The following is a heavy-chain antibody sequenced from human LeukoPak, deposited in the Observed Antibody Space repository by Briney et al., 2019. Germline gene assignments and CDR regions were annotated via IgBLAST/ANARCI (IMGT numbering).Heavy chain of an antibody. D-gene: IGHD4-17*01. CDR2: IYWDDDK. CDR1: GFSLSTSGVG. J-gene: IGHJ1*01. V-gene: IGHV2-5*02. CDR3: AHLTTVTGLLAEYFQH. Sequence: SGPTLVKPTQTLMLTCTFSGFSLSTSGVGVGWIRQPPGKALEWLALIYWDDDKRYSPSLKSRLTITKDTSKNQVVLTMTTMDPVDTATYYCAHLTTVTGLLAEYFQHWGQGTLVTVSS.